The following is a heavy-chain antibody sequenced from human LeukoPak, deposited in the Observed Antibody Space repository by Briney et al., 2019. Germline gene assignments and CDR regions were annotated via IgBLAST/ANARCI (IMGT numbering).Heavy chain of an antibody. D-gene: IGHD6-13*01. V-gene: IGHV3-30*18. CDR3: AKVDIAAAYFDY. J-gene: IGHJ4*02. CDR2: ISYDGSNK. Sequence: GGSLRLTCAASGFTFSSYGMHWVGQAPGKGLEGVAVISYDGSNKYYADSVKGRFTISRDNSKNTLYLQMNSLRAEDTAVYYCAKVDIAAAYFDYWGQGTLVTVSS. CDR1: GFTFSSYG.